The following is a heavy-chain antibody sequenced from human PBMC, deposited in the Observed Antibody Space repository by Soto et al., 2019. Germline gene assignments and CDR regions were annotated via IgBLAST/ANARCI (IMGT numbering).Heavy chain of an antibody. D-gene: IGHD3-16*01. J-gene: IGHJ4*02. CDR3: TRASSLDFDF. V-gene: IGHV3-49*04. Sequence: GGSLRLSCTASGFTFGDYALSWVRQAPGKGLEWVGFIRRNAYGGTTDYAAAVKGRFTISRDDSKSIAYLQMNSLRTEDTALYYCTRASSLDFDFWGQGTLVTVSS. CDR1: GFTFGDYA. CDR2: IRRNAYGGTT.